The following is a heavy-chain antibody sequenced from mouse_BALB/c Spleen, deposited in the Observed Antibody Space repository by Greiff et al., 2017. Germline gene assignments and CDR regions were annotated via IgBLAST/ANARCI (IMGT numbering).Heavy chain of an antibody. J-gene: IGHJ3*01. CDR1: GYSFTSYW. Sequence: EVQLQQSGTVLARPGASVKMSCKASGYSFTSYWMHWVKQRPGQGLEWIGAIYPGNSDTSYNQKFKGKAKLTAVTSASTAYMELSSLTNEDSAVYYCTRGTYYRYDEGDGWFAYWGQGTLVTVSA. CDR3: TRGTYYRYDEGDGWFAY. CDR2: IYPGNSDT. D-gene: IGHD2-14*01. V-gene: IGHV1-5*01.